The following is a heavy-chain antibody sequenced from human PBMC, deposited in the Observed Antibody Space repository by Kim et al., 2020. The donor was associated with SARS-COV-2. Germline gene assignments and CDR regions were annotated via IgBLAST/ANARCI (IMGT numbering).Heavy chain of an antibody. J-gene: IGHJ1*01. CDR2: IKHDGSEK. CDR1: GFKFSSYW. V-gene: IGHV3-7*04. CDR3: ARATHYDIWTGYYDAEYFHH. D-gene: IGHD3-9*01. Sequence: LSLTCAASGFKFSSYWMSWVRQALGKGLEWLANIKHDGSEKYYVGSVKGRFTISRDNAKNSLFLQMDNLRAEDTAVYYCARATHYDIWTGYYDAEYFHHWGQGTLLTVSS.